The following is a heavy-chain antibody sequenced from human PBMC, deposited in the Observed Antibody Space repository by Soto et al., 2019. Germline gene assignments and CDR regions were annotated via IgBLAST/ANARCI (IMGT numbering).Heavy chain of an antibody. CDR1: GGTFSSYA. V-gene: IGHV1-69*01. CDR2: IIPIFGTA. J-gene: IGHJ6*02. Sequence: QVQLVQSGAEVKKPGSSVKVSCKASGGTFSSYAISWLRQAPGHGLEWMGGIIPIFGTANYAQKFQGRVTITADESTSTAYMELSSLRSEDTAVYYCARDSFSKWGSYYYGMDVWGQGTTVTVSS. D-gene: IGHD7-27*01. CDR3: ARDSFSKWGSYYYGMDV.